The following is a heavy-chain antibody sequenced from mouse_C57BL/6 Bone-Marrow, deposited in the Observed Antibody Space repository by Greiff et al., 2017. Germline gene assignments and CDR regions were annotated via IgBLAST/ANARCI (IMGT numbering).Heavy chain of an antibody. CDR1: GYTFTSYW. CDR2: IYPGSGST. Sequence: QVQLQQPGAELVKPGASVKMSCTASGYTFTSYWITWVKQRPGQGLEWIGYIYPGSGSTNYNDKFKSKATLTVDTSSSTAYLQLSSLASEDSAVYYCARRQLRLPAWFAYWGQGTLVTVSA. J-gene: IGHJ3*01. CDR3: ARRQLRLPAWFAY. D-gene: IGHD3-2*02. V-gene: IGHV1-55*01.